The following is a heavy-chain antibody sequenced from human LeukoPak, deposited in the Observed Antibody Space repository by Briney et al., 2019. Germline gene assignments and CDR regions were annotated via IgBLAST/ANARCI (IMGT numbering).Heavy chain of an antibody. Sequence: GGSLRLSCAASGFTFDDYGMSWVRQAPGKGLEWVSGINWNGGSTGYADSVKGRFTISRDNAKNSLYLQMNSLRAEDTALYYCARVAYYDILTGSGDYWGQGTLVTVSS. V-gene: IGHV3-20*04. D-gene: IGHD3-9*01. J-gene: IGHJ4*02. CDR1: GFTFDDYG. CDR3: ARVAYYDILTGSGDY. CDR2: INWNGGST.